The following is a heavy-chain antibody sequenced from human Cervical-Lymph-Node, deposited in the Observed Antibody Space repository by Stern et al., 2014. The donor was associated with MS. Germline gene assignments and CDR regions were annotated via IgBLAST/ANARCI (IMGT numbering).Heavy chain of an antibody. CDR1: GFTFSSYW. D-gene: IGHD6-6*01. CDR3: AREREQLVRGWFDP. V-gene: IGHV3-74*02. CDR2: INGAGSLT. Sequence: EVQLVGSGGGLVQPGGSLRLSCAASGFTFSSYWMHWVRQAPGKGLVWVSRINGAGSLTTYADSVKGRFTISRDNAKNTVYLQMNSLRAEDTAVYYCAREREQLVRGWFDPWGQGTLVTVSS. J-gene: IGHJ5*02.